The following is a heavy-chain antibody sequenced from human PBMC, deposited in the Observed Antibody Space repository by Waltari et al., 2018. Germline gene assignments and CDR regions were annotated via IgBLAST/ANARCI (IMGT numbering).Heavy chain of an antibody. J-gene: IGHJ3*02. CDR1: GYTFTSYD. CDR3: ARGPWQWLATGSGAFDI. CDR2: MNPKSGNT. D-gene: IGHD6-19*01. V-gene: IGHV1-8*01. Sequence: QVQLVQSGAEVKKPGASVKVSCKASGYTFTSYDINWVRQATGQGLEWMGWMNPKSGNTGYAQKFQGRVTMTRNTSISTAYMELSSLRSEDTAGYYCARGPWQWLATGSGAFDIWGQGTMVTVSS.